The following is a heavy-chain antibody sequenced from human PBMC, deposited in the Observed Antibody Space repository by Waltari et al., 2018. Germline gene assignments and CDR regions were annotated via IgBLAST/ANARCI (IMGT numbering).Heavy chain of an antibody. Sequence: EVQLVESGGGLVKPGGSLRLSCAASGFTFSKAWMSWVRQAPGKEAEWVGRIKSKTDGGTTDYAAPVKGRFTISRDDSKNTLYLQMNSLRAEDTAVYYCAKDSPLVGARSWGQGTLVTVSS. CDR1: GFTFSKAW. CDR3: AKDSPLVGARS. V-gene: IGHV3-15*01. D-gene: IGHD1-26*01. CDR2: IKSKTDGGTT. J-gene: IGHJ5*02.